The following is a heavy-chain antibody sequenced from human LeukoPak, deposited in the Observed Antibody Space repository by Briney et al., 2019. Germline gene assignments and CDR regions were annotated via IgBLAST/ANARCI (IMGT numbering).Heavy chain of an antibody. V-gene: IGHV4-59*01. CDR2: IYYSRST. J-gene: IGHJ4*02. Sequence: SKTLSLTCTVSGGSISSYYWSWIRQPPGKGLEWIGYIYYSRSTNYNPSLKSRVTISVDTSKNQFSLKLSSVTAADTAVYYCARVGYYDSSGTFDYWGQGTLVTVSS. CDR3: ARVGYYDSSGTFDY. D-gene: IGHD3-22*01. CDR1: GGSISSYY.